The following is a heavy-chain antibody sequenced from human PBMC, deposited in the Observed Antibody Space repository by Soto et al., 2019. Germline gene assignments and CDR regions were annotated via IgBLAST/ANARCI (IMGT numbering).Heavy chain of an antibody. V-gene: IGHV4-30-4*01. D-gene: IGHD3-3*01. J-gene: IGHJ4*01. Sequence: SETLSLTCTVSGGSINSANYYWSWIRQPPGKGLEFIGYSYHTGTTYYNPSLKSRVTISVDTSKSQFSLKLASVTAADTAVYYCTRYSRNCSGYGCEQAFVNWGQGTLVTVSS. CDR2: SYHTGTT. CDR3: TRYSRNCSGYGCEQAFVN. CDR1: GGSINSANYY.